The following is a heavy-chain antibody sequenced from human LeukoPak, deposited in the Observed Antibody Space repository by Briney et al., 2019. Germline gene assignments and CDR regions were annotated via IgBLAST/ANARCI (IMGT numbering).Heavy chain of an antibody. D-gene: IGHD3-10*01. CDR2: IIPIFGTA. V-gene: IGHV1-69*05. J-gene: IGHJ6*03. CDR1: GGTFSSYA. Sequence: SVKVSCKASGGTFSSYAISWVRQAPGQGLEWMGGIIPIFGTANYAQKFQGRVTITTDESTSTAYMELSSLRSEDTAVYYCARDGANKVRGVHYYYMDVWGKGTTVTVSS. CDR3: ARDGANKVRGVHYYYMDV.